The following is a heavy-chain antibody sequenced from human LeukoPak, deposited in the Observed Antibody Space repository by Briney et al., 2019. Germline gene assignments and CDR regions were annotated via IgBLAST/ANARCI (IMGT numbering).Heavy chain of an antibody. V-gene: IGHV3-33*01. CDR1: GFTFSSYG. CDR2: IWYDGSNK. D-gene: IGHD5-24*01. J-gene: IGHJ5*02. CDR3: ARGEDDYTDWFDP. Sequence: GGSLRVSCAASGFTFSSYGMHWVRQAPGKGLERVAVIWYDGSNKYYADSVKGRFTISRDNSKNTLYLQMNSLRAEDTAVYYCARGEDDYTDWFDPWGQGTLVTVSS.